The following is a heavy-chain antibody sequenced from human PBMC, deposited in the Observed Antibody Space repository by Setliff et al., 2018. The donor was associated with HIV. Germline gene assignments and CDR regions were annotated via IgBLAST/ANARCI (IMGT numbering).Heavy chain of an antibody. D-gene: IGHD4-17*01. J-gene: IGHJ4*02. V-gene: IGHV4-38-2*01. CDR3: ARYSTLTTNFDY. CDR2: IPHNGGT. CDR1: GYSIGSGSF. Sequence: LSLTCAVSGYSIGSGSFWGWIRQPPGKGLEWIATIPHNGGTYYNPDPSLTGRVTISLDTSKNQFSLKLAFVSAADTAVYYCARYSTLTTNFDYWGQGTLVTVSS.